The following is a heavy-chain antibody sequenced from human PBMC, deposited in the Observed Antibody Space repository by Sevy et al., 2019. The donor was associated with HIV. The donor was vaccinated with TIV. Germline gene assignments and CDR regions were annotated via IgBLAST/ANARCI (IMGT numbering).Heavy chain of an antibody. D-gene: IGHD6-6*01. Sequence: ASVKVSCKASGGTFSSYAISWVRQAPGQGLEWMGGIIPIFGTANYAQKFQGRVTITADESTSTAYMELSSLRSEDTAVYYSAGGSSSSFYYYGMDVWGQGTTVTVSS. CDR2: IIPIFGTA. CDR1: GGTFSSYA. V-gene: IGHV1-69*13. J-gene: IGHJ6*02. CDR3: AGGSSSSFYYYGMDV.